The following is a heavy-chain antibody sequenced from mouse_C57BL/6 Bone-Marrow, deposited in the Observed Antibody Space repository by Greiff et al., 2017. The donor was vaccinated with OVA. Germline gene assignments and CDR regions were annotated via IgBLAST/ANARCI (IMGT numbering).Heavy chain of an antibody. CDR3: TRPKLGRGYFDY. V-gene: IGHV6-6*01. D-gene: IGHD4-1*01. Sequence: EVHLVESGGGLVQPGGSMKLSCAASGFTFSDAWMDWVRQSPEKGLEWVAEIRNKANNHATYYAESVKGRFTISRDDSKSSVYLQMNSLRAEDTGIYYCTRPKLGRGYFDYWGQGTTLTVSS. CDR2: IRNKANNHAT. J-gene: IGHJ2*01. CDR1: GFTFSDAW.